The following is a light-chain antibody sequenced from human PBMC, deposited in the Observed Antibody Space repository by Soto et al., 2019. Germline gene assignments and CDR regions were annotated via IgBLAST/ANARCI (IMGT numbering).Light chain of an antibody. V-gene: IGKV1-12*01. CDR1: QGISRW. J-gene: IGKJ4*01. CDR3: QQANSFPLT. CDR2: AAS. Sequence: DIPIKQSPSSLSASVGDRDTITCRASQGISRWLAWYQQKPGKAPKLLIYAASSLQSGVPSRFSGSGSGTDFTLTISSLQPEDFATYYCQQANSFPLTFDGGTKVEIK.